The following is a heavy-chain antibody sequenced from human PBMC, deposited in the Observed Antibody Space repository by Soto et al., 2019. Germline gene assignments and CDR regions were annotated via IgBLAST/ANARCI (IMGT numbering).Heavy chain of an antibody. D-gene: IGHD3-22*01. CDR3: ARARGGYYDY. Sequence: SETLSLTGTVSGVSISSGGYYWSWIRQHPGKGLEWIGYIYYSGSTYYNPSLKSRFTISRDNADNSVYLLMNSLRAEDTAVYYCARARGGYYDYWGQGTLVTVSS. V-gene: IGHV4-31*03. CDR2: IYYSGST. CDR1: GVSISSGGYY. J-gene: IGHJ4*02.